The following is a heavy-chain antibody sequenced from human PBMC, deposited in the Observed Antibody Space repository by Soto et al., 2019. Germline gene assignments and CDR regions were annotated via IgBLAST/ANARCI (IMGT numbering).Heavy chain of an antibody. D-gene: IGHD2-21*02. J-gene: IGHJ4*02. CDR2: ISYDGSNK. V-gene: IGHV3-30-3*01. CDR1: GFTFSSYA. Sequence: QVQLVESGGGVVQPGRSLRLSCAASGFTFSSYAMHWVRQAPGKGLEWVAVISYDGSNKYYADSVKGRFTISRDNSKNTLYLQMNSLRAEDTAVYYCARDQGPWGDDYAFDYWGQGTLVTVSS. CDR3: ARDQGPWGDDYAFDY.